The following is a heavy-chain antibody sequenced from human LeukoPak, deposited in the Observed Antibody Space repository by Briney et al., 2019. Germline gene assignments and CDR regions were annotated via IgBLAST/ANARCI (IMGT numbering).Heavy chain of an antibody. CDR1: GFTFDDYA. CDR2: ISWNGSNI. D-gene: IGHD7-27*01. J-gene: IGHJ4*02. Sequence: GGSLRLSCATSGFTFDDYAMHWVRQAPGKGLEWVSGISWNGSNIDYADSVKGRFTISRDNAKNSLYLQMNSLRAEDSALYYCAKRDWGDYWGQGTLVTVSS. CDR3: AKRDWGDY. V-gene: IGHV3-9*01.